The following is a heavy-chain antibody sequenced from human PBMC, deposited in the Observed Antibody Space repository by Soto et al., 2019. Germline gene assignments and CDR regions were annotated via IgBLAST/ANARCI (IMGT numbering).Heavy chain of an antibody. V-gene: IGHV3-30*18. CDR3: AKDWVQLERRNYYYGMDV. D-gene: IGHD1-1*01. J-gene: IGHJ6*02. Sequence: QVQLVESGGGVVQPGRSLRLSCAASGFTFSSYGMQWVRQAPGKGLEWVAVISYDGSNKYYADSVKGRFTISRDNSKNTLYRQKNSLRAEDTDVYYCAKDWVQLERRNYYYGMDVWGQGTTVTVSS. CDR2: ISYDGSNK. CDR1: GFTFSSYG.